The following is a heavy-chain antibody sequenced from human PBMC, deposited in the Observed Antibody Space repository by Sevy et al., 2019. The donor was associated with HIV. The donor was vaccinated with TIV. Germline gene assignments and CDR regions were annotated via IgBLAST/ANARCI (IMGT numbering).Heavy chain of an antibody. CDR3: GRGSRYFDL. D-gene: IGHD3-16*01. V-gene: IGHV4-59*01. CDR1: GGSMNDYY. CDR2: IFSKGST. Sequence: SETLSLTCTVSGGSMNDYYWTWIRQTPGKRLEWIGYIFSKGSTNHHRSRGCRAIISVDMSRNQVFLTVNSVTAADTAVYFCGRGSRYFDLWGRGTLVTVSS. J-gene: IGHJ2*01.